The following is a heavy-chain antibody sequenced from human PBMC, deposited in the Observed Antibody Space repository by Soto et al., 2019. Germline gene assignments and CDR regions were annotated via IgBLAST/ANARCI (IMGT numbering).Heavy chain of an antibody. CDR1: GFTFSSYW. CDR3: ARDRDLAYSSSWYYFDY. V-gene: IGHV3-74*01. J-gene: IGHJ4*02. D-gene: IGHD6-13*01. Sequence: EVQLVESGGGLVQPGGSLRLSCAASGFTFSSYWMHWVRQAPGKGLVWVSRINSDGSSTSYADSVKGRFTISRDNAKNTLYMQMNRLRAEDTAVYYCARDRDLAYSSSWYYFDYWGQGTLVTVSS. CDR2: INSDGSST.